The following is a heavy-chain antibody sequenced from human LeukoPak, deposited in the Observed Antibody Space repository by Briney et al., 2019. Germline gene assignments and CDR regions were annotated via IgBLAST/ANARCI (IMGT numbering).Heavy chain of an antibody. J-gene: IGHJ5*02. CDR2: ISAYNGNT. CDR1: GYTCTSYG. Sequence: ASVKVSCKASGYTCTSYGISWVRQAPGQGLEWMGWISAYNGNTNYAQKLQGRVTMATDTSTSTAYMELRSLRSDDTAVYYCARPLGGIAAAGTEWFDPWGQGTLVTVSS. D-gene: IGHD6-13*01. V-gene: IGHV1-18*01. CDR3: ARPLGGIAAAGTEWFDP.